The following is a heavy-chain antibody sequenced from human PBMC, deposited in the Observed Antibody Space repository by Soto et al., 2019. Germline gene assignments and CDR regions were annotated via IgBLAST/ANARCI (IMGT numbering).Heavy chain of an antibody. Sequence: QVQLQESGPGLVEPSQTLSLTCTVSGDSIRFSGHYWNWIRQHPGKGLEWIGYIYYSGSTYYNPSRQSRVTISVDTSDNQFSLTLTSVTAADTAVYYCARRSTISYLFDPWGQGTLVTVSS. J-gene: IGHJ5*02. D-gene: IGHD3-3*01. CDR3: ARRSTISYLFDP. V-gene: IGHV4-31*03. CDR1: GDSIRFSGHY. CDR2: IYYSGST.